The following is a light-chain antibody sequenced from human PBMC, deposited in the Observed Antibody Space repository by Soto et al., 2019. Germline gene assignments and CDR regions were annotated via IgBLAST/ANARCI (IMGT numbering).Light chain of an antibody. CDR2: DAS. CDR3: QQYNNSPRT. V-gene: IGKV3D-15*01. CDR1: QGISSY. Sequence: MTLSPATLSASLGDRATISCRASQGISSYLAWYQQKPGQAPRLLIYDASNRATGIPARFSGSGSGTDFTLTISSLQPEDIALYYCQQYNNSPRTFGQGTKVDIK. J-gene: IGKJ1*01.